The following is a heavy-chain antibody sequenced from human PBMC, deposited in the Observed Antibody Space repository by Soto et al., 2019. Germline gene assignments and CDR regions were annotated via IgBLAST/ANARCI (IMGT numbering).Heavy chain of an antibody. J-gene: IGHJ4*02. CDR3: ARDKSPYSSGWHNRHFDY. D-gene: IGHD6-19*01. V-gene: IGHV3-30-3*01. Sequence: QVQLVESGGGVVQPGRSLRLSCAASGFTFSTYAMHWVRQAPGKGLEWVAVISYDGSNKYYADFVKGRFTISRDNSKNTRYLQMNSLRAEDTAVYYCARDKSPYSSGWHNRHFDYWGQGTLVTVSS. CDR1: GFTFSTYA. CDR2: ISYDGSNK.